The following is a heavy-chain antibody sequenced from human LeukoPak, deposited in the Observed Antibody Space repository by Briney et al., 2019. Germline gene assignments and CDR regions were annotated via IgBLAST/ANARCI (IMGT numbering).Heavy chain of an antibody. CDR1: GGSISSYY. CDR3: ARDRSPVVPAAIGERVYNWFDP. CDR2: ISYSGST. Sequence: SETLSLTCTVSGGSISSYYWSWIRQPPGKGLEWIGYISYSGSTNYNPSLKSRVTISVDTSKNQFSLKLSSVTAADTAVYYCARDRSPVVPAAIGERVYNWFDPWGQGTLVTVSS. V-gene: IGHV4-59*12. J-gene: IGHJ5*02. D-gene: IGHD2-2*02.